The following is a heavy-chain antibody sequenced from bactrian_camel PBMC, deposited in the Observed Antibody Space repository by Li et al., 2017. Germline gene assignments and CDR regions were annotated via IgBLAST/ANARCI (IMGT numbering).Heavy chain of an antibody. CDR2: IHTSGSS. CDR1: GGLQWNNC. J-gene: IGHJ4*01. D-gene: IGHD1*01. V-gene: IGHV3S53*01. Sequence: QLVESGGGSVQAGESLRLSCGSPGGLQWNNCMAWFRQAPGKSREEVARIHTSGSSSVASAFKGRFTISQDNTKRTVYLQMNALRTEDTAQYICAAANTVGALQCLQRTRENDWHHRGKGTQVTVS.